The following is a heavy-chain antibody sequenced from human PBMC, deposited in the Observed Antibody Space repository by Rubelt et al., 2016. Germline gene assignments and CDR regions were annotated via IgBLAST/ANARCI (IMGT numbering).Heavy chain of an antibody. CDR2: TYYRSKWYN. CDR3: TRDGDDHYDRSGFYAYFQH. Sequence: PSQTLSLTCAISGDSVSSNSAAWNWIRQSPSRGLEWLGRTYYRSKWYNDYAVSVKGRITINPDTSKNQFSLQLNSVTPEDTAVYYCTRDGDDHYDRSGFYAYFQHWGQGTLDTVAS. V-gene: IGHV6-1*01. D-gene: IGHD3-22*01. CDR1: GDSVSSNSAA. J-gene: IGHJ1*01.